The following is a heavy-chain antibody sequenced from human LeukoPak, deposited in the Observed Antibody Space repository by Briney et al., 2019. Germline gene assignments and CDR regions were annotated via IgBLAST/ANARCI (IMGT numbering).Heavy chain of an antibody. V-gene: IGHV1-18*04. Sequence: ASVKVSCKASGYTFTGYYMHWVRQAPGQGLEWMGWISAYNGNTNYAQKLQGRVTMTTDTSTSTAYMELRSLRSDDTAVYYCARDKESVYYYDSSGYPDYWGQGTLVTVSS. D-gene: IGHD3-22*01. CDR2: ISAYNGNT. CDR1: GYTFTGYY. J-gene: IGHJ4*02. CDR3: ARDKESVYYYDSSGYPDY.